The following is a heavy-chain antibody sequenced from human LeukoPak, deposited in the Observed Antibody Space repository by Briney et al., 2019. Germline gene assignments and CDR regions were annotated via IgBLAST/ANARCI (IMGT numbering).Heavy chain of an antibody. CDR1: GFTFSSYS. Sequence: PGGSLRLSCAASGFTFSSYSMNWVRQAPGKGLEWVSYISSSSSTIYYADSVKGRFTISRDNAKNSLYLQMNSLRAEDTAVYYCARDDYDFWSGPYFDYWGQGTLVTVSS. V-gene: IGHV3-48*01. CDR3: ARDDYDFWSGPYFDY. D-gene: IGHD3-3*01. J-gene: IGHJ4*02. CDR2: ISSSSSTI.